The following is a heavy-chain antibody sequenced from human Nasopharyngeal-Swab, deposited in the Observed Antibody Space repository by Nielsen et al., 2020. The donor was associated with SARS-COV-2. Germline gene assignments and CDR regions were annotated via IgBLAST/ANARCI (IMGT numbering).Heavy chain of an antibody. CDR1: GLTFGNAW. CDR3: TTRRLWFGELLMSDC. V-gene: IGHV3-15*01. CDR2: IKSKTDGGTT. D-gene: IGHD3-10*01. Sequence: GGSLRLSCAASGLTFGNAWMSWVRQAPGKGLEWVGRIKSKTDGGTTDYAAPVKGRFTISRDDSKNTLYLQMNGLKTEDTAVYYCTTRRLWFGELLMSDCWGQGTLVTVSS. J-gene: IGHJ4*02.